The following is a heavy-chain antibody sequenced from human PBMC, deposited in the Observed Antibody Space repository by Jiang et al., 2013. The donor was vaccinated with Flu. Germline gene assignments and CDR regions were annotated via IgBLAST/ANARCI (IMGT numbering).Heavy chain of an antibody. CDR3: ARCLGWLPENRYFDY. V-gene: IGHV5-51*01. Sequence: EWMGIIYPGDSDTRYSPSFQGQVTISADKSISTAYLQWSSLKASDTAMYYCARCLGWLPENRYFDYWGQGTLVTVSS. D-gene: IGHD5-12*01. CDR2: IYPGDSDT. J-gene: IGHJ4*02.